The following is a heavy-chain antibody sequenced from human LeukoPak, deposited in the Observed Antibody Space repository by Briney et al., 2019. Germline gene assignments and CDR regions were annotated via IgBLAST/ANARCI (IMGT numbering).Heavy chain of an antibody. Sequence: SETLSLTCAVYGGSFSGYYWGWIRQPPGKGLEWIGEIDHSGSTNYSPSLKSRVTISVDTSKNQFSLKLSSVTAADTAVYYCARIPHRGICCSSTSCYRDPYYYGMDVWGQGTTVTVSS. CDR2: IDHSGST. CDR1: GGSFSGYY. CDR3: ARIPHRGICCSSTSCYRDPYYYGMDV. V-gene: IGHV4-34*01. J-gene: IGHJ6*02. D-gene: IGHD2-2*02.